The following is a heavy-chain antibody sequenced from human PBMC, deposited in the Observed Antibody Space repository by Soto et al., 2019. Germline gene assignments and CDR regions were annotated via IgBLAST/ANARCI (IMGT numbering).Heavy chain of an antibody. V-gene: IGHV3-33*01. D-gene: IGHD1-26*01. Sequence: GGSLRLSCAASGFTFSGYGMHWVRQAPGKGLERVAVTRHDGSNTYYADSVRGRFTISRDNSNKMLYLQMNSLRAEDTVLYYCARDGVGTTTYFGYFDYWGQGTLVTVSS. J-gene: IGHJ4*02. CDR3: ARDGVGTTTYFGYFDY. CDR1: GFTFSGYG. CDR2: TRHDGSNT.